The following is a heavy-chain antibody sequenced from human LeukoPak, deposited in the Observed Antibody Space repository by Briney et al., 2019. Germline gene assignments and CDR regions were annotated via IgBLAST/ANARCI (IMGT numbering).Heavy chain of an antibody. J-gene: IGHJ1*01. V-gene: IGHV4-61*09. CDR1: GGSISSGSFY. D-gene: IGHD2-15*01. Sequence: PSQTLSLTCTVSGGSISSGSFYWSWIRQPAGKGLEWIGYIYYSGSTNYNPSLKSRVTISLDTSKNQFSLKLSSVTAADTAVYYCARDSADCSGGNCYSAEYFQHWGQGTLVTVSS. CDR3: ARDSADCSGGNCYSAEYFQH. CDR2: IYYSGST.